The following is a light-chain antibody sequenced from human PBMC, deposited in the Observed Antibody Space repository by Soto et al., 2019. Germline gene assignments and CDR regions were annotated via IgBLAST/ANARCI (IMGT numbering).Light chain of an antibody. V-gene: IGKV1-5*01. J-gene: IGKJ1*01. CDR1: QSISSW. CDR2: DAS. Sequence: DIQMTQSPSTLSASVGDRVTITCRAIQSISSWLAWYQQKPGQAPKLLXYDASSLESGVPSRFRGSGSGTEFTLTISSLQPDDFATYYCQQYNSYSLTFGQGTKVDIK. CDR3: QQYNSYSLT.